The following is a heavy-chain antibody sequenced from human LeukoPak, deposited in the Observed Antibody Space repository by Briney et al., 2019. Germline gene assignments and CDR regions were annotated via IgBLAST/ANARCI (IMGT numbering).Heavy chain of an antibody. CDR3: ARDASTYGYFDY. CDR2: INPSGGST. V-gene: IGHV1-46*01. D-gene: IGHD2-2*01. J-gene: IGHJ4*02. CDR1: GYTFTSHY. Sequence: ASVKVSCKASGYTFTSHYMHWVRQAPGQGLEWMGVINPSGGSTTYTQKFQGRVTMTRDTSTGTVYLELRSLRSDDTAVYYCARDASTYGYFDYWGQGTLVTVSS.